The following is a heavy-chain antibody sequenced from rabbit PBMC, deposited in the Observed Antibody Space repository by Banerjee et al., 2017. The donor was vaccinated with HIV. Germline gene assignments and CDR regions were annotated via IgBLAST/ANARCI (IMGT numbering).Heavy chain of an antibody. J-gene: IGHJ4*01. CDR3: ARDWAGSGGGRITFDL. Sequence: QDQLEESGGDLVKPEGSLTLTCTASGFSFSNKYVMCWVRQAPGKGLEWIACINTSSGNTVYASWAKGRFTISKTSSTTVTLQMTSLTAADTATYFCARDWAGSGGGRITFDLWGPGTLVTVS. CDR2: INTSSGNT. D-gene: IGHD4-2*01. V-gene: IGHV1S45*01. CDR1: GFSFSNKYV.